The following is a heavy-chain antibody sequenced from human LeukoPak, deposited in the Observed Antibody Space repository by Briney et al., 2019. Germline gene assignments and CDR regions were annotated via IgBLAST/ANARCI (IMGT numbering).Heavy chain of an antibody. CDR3: GRVRPGDADY. V-gene: IGHV3-7*04. CDR1: GFTFRTYW. D-gene: IGHD1-26*01. J-gene: IGHJ4*02. Sequence: PGGSLTLSCPASGFTFRTYWMTWIRQAAGKGLEWVASISSDGSGKYYMDSVKGRFTISRDNAKNSLFLQMNSLGAEDTAVYHCGRVRPGDADYWGQGTLVTVSS. CDR2: ISSDGSGK.